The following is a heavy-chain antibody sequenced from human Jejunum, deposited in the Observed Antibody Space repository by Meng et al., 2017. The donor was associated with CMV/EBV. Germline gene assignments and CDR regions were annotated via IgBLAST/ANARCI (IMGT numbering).Heavy chain of an antibody. CDR2: IAGSGIST. CDR1: TFTAYS. V-gene: IGHV3-23*01. CDR3: ARGREEGFLEWLLIFDY. D-gene: IGHD3-3*01. Sequence: TFTAYSMNWVRQAPGKGPEWVATIAGSGISTYSADSVKGRFTISSDHSKNMLYLQMNSLRAEDTAIYYCARGREEGFLEWLLIFDYWGQGTLVTVSS. J-gene: IGHJ4*02.